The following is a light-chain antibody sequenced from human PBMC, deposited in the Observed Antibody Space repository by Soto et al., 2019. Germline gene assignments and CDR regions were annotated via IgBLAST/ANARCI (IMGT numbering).Light chain of an antibody. CDR3: QHYQSGHPIT. CDR1: QNIGTY. CDR2: DAS. Sequence: EIVLTQSPATLSLSAGERATLSCRASQNIGTYLDWYQQKPGQSPRLLIFDASSRATGTPARFSGSGSGTDFTLTISSLEPEDFALYYCQHYQSGHPITFGQGTRLEIK. J-gene: IGKJ5*01. V-gene: IGKV3-11*01.